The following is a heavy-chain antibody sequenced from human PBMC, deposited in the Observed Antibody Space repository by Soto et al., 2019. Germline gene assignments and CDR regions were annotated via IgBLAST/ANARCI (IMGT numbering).Heavy chain of an antibody. J-gene: IGHJ4*02. V-gene: IGHV3-11*06. CDR1: GFTFSDYY. CDR3: ARVAVLTAAGTSDY. CDR2: ISGTSDSI. D-gene: IGHD6-13*01. Sequence: QVQLVESGGGLVRPGGSLRLSCAASGFTFSDYYMSWIRQVPGKGLEWVAYISGTSDSIPYADSVKGRFTISRDNDKNSLDLQMNSLRAEDTAVYYCARVAVLTAAGTSDYWGQGTLVTVSS.